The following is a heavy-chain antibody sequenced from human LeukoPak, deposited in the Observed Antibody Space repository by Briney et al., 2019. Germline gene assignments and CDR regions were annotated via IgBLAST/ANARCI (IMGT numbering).Heavy chain of an antibody. CDR2: ILYDGSNK. V-gene: IGHV3-30-3*01. CDR3: TRESGNSVLGVPLS. J-gene: IGHJ5*02. CDR1: GFTFSKYA. Sequence: GGSLRLSCAAPGFTFSKYAMHWVRQAPGKGLEWVAVILYDGSNKYYADSVKGRFTISRDNSKNTLYLQMNSLRAEDTAVYYCTRESGNSVLGVPLSWGQGTLVTVPS. D-gene: IGHD4-23*01.